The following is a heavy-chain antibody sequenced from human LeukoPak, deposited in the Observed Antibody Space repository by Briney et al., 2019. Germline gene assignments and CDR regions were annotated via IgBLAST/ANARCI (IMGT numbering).Heavy chain of an antibody. J-gene: IGHJ4*02. V-gene: IGHV3-7*03. Sequence: PGGSLRLSCAASGFTFNNYAMTWVRQAPGKGLEWMTNINRDGSEKNYVDSVKGRFTITRDNAENSLYLQMNSLKVEDSAIYYCATYDSWSGYNIAYWGQGTLVTVSS. CDR1: GFTFNNYA. CDR3: ATYDSWSGYNIAY. CDR2: INRDGSEK. D-gene: IGHD3-3*01.